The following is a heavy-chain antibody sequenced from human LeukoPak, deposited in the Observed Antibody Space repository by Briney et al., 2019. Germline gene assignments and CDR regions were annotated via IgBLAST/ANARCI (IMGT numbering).Heavy chain of an antibody. CDR2: ISSSGSTI. CDR3: ATSGSYFPFGY. D-gene: IGHD1-26*01. Sequence: GGSLRLSCAASGFTFSSYEVNRVRQAPGKGLEWVSYISSSGSTIYYADSVKGRFTISRDNAKNSLYLQMNSLRAEDTAVYYCATSGSYFPFGYWGQGTLVTVSS. V-gene: IGHV3-48*03. J-gene: IGHJ4*02. CDR1: GFTFSSYE.